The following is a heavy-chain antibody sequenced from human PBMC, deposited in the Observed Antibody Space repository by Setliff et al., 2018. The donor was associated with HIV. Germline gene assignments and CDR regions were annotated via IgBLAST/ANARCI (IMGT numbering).Heavy chain of an antibody. D-gene: IGHD2-15*01. CDR3: AREGLLVTTVGGAYRYHGMDV. J-gene: IGHJ6*02. Sequence: SVKVYCKASGDTLSIHPSSWVREAPGRGIDWMGGIIPAFGTANYAQKFQGRVTITTDESTTTVFMELAGLRSEDTAVYYCAREGLLVTTVGGAYRYHGMDVWGQGTTVTVSS. V-gene: IGHV1-69*05. CDR1: GDTLSIHP. CDR2: IIPAFGTA.